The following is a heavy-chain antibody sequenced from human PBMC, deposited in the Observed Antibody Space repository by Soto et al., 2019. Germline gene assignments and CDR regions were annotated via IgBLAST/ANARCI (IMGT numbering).Heavy chain of an antibody. Sequence: QVQLVQSGAEVKKPGASVKVSCKASGYAFSQFYIHWMRQAPGQRLEWMGWINPNSGRTKFAQKFQGGVTMTRDTSIKTVYMELSGLKSDATAVYYCARESGGTTATLDYYYFYMDVWGKGTTVTVSS. V-gene: IGHV1-2*02. CDR3: ARESGGTTATLDYYYFYMDV. CDR2: INPNSGRT. D-gene: IGHD4-17*01. CDR1: GYAFSQFY. J-gene: IGHJ6*03.